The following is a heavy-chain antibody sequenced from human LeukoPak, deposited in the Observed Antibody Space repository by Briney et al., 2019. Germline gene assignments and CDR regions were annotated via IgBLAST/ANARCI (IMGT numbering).Heavy chain of an antibody. J-gene: IGHJ3*02. CDR3: GREGGARLGGGAFDI. CDR1: GGSISSGGYY. Sequence: SQTLSLTCTVSGGSISSGGYYWIWIRQHPGKGLEWIGYIYYSGSTYYNPSLKSRVTISVDTSKNQFSLKLSSVTVADTAVYYRGREGGARLGGGAFDIWGQGTMVTVSS. D-gene: IGHD3-16*01. CDR2: IYYSGST. V-gene: IGHV4-31*03.